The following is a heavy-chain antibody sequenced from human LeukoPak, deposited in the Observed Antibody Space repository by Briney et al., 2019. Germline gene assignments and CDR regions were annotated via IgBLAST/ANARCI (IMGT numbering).Heavy chain of an antibody. CDR3: AGGADVGLYTFDY. V-gene: IGHV1-69*13. D-gene: IGHD2-2*02. CDR1: GGTFSSYA. CDR2: IIPIFGTA. Sequence: SVKVSCKASGGTFSSYAISWVRLAPGQGLEWMGGIIPIFGTANYAQKFQGRVTITADESTSTAYMELSSLRSEDTAVYYCAGGADVGLYTFDYWGQGTLVTVSS. J-gene: IGHJ4*02.